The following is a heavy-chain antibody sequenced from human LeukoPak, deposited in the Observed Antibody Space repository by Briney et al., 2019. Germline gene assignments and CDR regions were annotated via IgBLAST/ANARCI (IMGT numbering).Heavy chain of an antibody. Sequence: ASVKVSCKASGYTFTGYYMHWVRQAPGQGLEWMGYIYPNSGATKYAQKFQSRVTMTRDTSISTAYMELSGPGSDDPAVYYCGRHLSNGPFDYWGQGSLVTVSS. CDR1: GYTFTGYY. V-gene: IGHV1-2*02. CDR3: GRHLSNGPFDY. CDR2: IYPNSGAT. J-gene: IGHJ4*02.